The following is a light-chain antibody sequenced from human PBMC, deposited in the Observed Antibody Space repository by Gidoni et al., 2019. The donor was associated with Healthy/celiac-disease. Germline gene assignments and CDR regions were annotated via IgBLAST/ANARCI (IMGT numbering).Light chain of an antibody. CDR1: QSSSNY. CDR2: AAS. CDR3: QQSYSTPRT. J-gene: IGKJ1*01. V-gene: IGKV1-39*01. Sequence: DIQMTQSPSSLSASVGDRVTITCRASQSSSNYLNWYQQKPGKAPKLLIYAASSLQSGVPSRFSGSGSGTDFTLTISSLQPEDVATYYCQQSYSTPRTFGQGTKVEIK.